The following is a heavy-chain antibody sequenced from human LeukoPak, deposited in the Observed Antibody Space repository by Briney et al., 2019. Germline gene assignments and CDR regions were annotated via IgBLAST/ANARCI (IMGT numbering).Heavy chain of an antibody. Sequence: GGSLRLSCAASGFTFSSYAMSWVRQAPGKGLEWVSAISGSGGTTYYPDSVKGRFTISRDNSKNTLYLQMNSLRVEDTAVYYCAKDDYDSSGSRYDYWGQGTLVTVSS. D-gene: IGHD3-22*01. CDR3: AKDDYDSSGSRYDY. CDR1: GFTFSSYA. V-gene: IGHV3-23*01. CDR2: ISGSGGTT. J-gene: IGHJ4*02.